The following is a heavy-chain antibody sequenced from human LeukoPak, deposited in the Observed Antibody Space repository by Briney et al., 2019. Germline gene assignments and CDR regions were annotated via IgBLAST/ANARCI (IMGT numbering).Heavy chain of an antibody. D-gene: IGHD2-2*01. J-gene: IGHJ6*02. V-gene: IGHV4-59*01. CDR1: SGSFSGYY. CDR3: ARDCSSTSCPYYYGMDV. CDR2: IYYSGST. Sequence: SETLSLTCAVYSGSFSGYYWSWIRQPPGKGLEWIGYIYYSGSTNYNPSLKSRVTISVDTSKDQFSLKLSSVTAADTAVYYCARDCSSTSCPYYYGMDVWGQGTTVTVSS.